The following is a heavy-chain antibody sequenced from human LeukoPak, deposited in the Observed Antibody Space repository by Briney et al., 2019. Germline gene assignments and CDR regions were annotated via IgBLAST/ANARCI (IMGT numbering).Heavy chain of an antibody. CDR2: IYTSGST. D-gene: IGHD4-17*01. J-gene: IGHJ5*02. Sequence: SETLSLTCTVSGGSISSYYWSWIRQPAGQGLEWIGRIYTSGSTNYNPSLKSRVTMSVDTSKNQFSLKLSSVTAADTAVYYCARDLIIYYGDPGGWFDPWGQGTLVTVSS. CDR1: GGSISSYY. V-gene: IGHV4-4*07. CDR3: ARDLIIYYGDPGGWFDP.